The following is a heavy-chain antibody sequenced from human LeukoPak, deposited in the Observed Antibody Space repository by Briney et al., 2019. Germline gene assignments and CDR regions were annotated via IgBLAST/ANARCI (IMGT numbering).Heavy chain of an antibody. CDR1: GFTVSSNY. J-gene: IGHJ4*02. V-gene: IGHV3-66*02. CDR3: ARVAYSIPYYFDY. CDR2: IYSGGST. Sequence: PGGSLRLSCAASGFTVSSNYMSWVRQAPGKGLEWVSVIYSGGSTYYADSVKGRFTISRDNSKNTLYLQMNSLRAEDTAVYYCARVAYSIPYYFDYWGQGTLVTVSS. D-gene: IGHD6-13*01.